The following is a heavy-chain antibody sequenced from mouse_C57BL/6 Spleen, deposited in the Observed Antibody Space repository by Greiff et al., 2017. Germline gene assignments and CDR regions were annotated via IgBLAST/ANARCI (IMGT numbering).Heavy chain of an antibody. J-gene: IGHJ1*03. CDR2: ISSGSSTI. CDR3: ARRDYYSNYYWYFDV. CDR1: GFTFSDYG. Sequence: EVHLVESGGGLVKPGGSLKLSCAASGFTFSDYGMHWVRQAPEKGLEWVAYISSGSSTIYYADTVKGRFPISRDNAKNTLFLQMTSLRSEDTAMYYCARRDYYSNYYWYFDVWGTGTTVTVSS. D-gene: IGHD2-5*01. V-gene: IGHV5-17*01.